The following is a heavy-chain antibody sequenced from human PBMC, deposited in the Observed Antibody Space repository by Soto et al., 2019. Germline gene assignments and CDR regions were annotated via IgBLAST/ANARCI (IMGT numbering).Heavy chain of an antibody. D-gene: IGHD3-10*01. J-gene: IGHJ3*02. CDR2: ISYDGSNK. V-gene: IGHV3-30-3*01. CDR3: ARDRRALRWFGECPTPDAFDI. Sequence: PGGSLRLSCAASGFTFSSYAMHWVRQAPGKGLEWVAVISYDGSNKYYADSVKGRFTISRDNSKISLYLQMNSLRAEDTAVYYCARDRRALRWFGECPTPDAFDIWGQGTMVTV. CDR1: GFTFSSYA.